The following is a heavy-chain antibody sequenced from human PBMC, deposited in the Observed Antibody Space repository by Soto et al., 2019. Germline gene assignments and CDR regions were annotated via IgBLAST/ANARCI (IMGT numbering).Heavy chain of an antibody. V-gene: IGHV3-23*01. Sequence: EVQLLESGGGLVQPGGSLRLSCAASGFTFSSYAMRWVRQAPVKGLEWVSAISGSGDSTYYADSVKGRFTISRDNSKNTLYHQMSSLRAEDAAVFYCARRGSGSYYDSGGQGTLVTVSS. CDR3: ARRGSGSYYDS. J-gene: IGHJ4*02. CDR1: GFTFSSYA. CDR2: ISGSGDST. D-gene: IGHD1-26*01.